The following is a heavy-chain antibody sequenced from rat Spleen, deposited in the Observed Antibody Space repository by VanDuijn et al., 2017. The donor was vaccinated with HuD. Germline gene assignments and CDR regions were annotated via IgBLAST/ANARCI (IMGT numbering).Heavy chain of an antibody. CDR2: ISYDGNNT. Sequence: EVQLVESDGGLVQPGRSLKLSCAASGFTFSDYYMAWVRQAPTKGLEWVATISYDGNNTYYRDSVKGRFTISRDNAKSTLYLHMDSLRSEDTATYYCARGTTPWGQGVMVTVSS. D-gene: IGHD1-4*01. V-gene: IGHV5-29*01. J-gene: IGHJ2*01. CDR3: ARGTTP. CDR1: GFTFSDYY.